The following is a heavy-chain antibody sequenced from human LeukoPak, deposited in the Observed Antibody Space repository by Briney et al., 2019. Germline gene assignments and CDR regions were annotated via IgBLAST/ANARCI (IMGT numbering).Heavy chain of an antibody. D-gene: IGHD6-6*01. CDR2: IYPGDSDT. CDR1: GYMFSNYW. CDR3: ARQTSSSSRVDF. V-gene: IGHV5-51*01. Sequence: GESLKISCKGSGYMFSNYWIGWVRQMPGKSLEWMGTIYPGDSDTTYSPSLQGQVTISADKSISTAYLQWNSLKASGTAMYFCARQTSSSSRVDFWGQGTLVTVSS. J-gene: IGHJ4*02.